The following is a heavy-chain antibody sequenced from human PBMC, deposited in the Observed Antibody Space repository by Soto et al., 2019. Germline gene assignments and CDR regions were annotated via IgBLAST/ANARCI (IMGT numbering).Heavy chain of an antibody. V-gene: IGHV3-11*05. Sequence: QVQLVESGGGLVKPGGSLRLSCAASGFTFTDYYMSWIRQAPGRGLEWLSYISSRSSYTNYADSVKGRFTISRDNAKNSLYLEMNSLRVEDTAVYYCASDQRGYNYGFRFDQWGQGILVTVSS. D-gene: IGHD5-18*01. J-gene: IGHJ4*02. CDR2: ISSRSSYT. CDR1: GFTFTDYY. CDR3: ASDQRGYNYGFRFDQ.